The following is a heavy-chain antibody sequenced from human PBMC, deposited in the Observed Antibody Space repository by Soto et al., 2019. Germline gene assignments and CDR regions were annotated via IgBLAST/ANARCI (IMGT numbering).Heavy chain of an antibody. V-gene: IGHV4-4*02. CDR1: GGSVRAPDW. CDR2: VHISGHS. CDR3: ARVRQGCSANNCYFDP. Sequence: ETLSLTCTLSGGSVRAPDWWNWVRQSPDKGLEWIAEVHISGHSNYNPSLRSRVSVSIDSSKNQFYLNFNSVTAADTAIYYCARVRQGCSANNCYFDPWGQGTQVTVPQ. D-gene: IGHD1-1*01. J-gene: IGHJ5*01.